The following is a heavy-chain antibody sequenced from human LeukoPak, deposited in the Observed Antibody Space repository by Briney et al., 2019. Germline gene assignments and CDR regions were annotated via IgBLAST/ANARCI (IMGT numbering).Heavy chain of an antibody. CDR2: IYSGGGT. Sequence: GGSLRLSCTASGFTVSSNYMSWVRQAPGKGLEWVSVIYSGGGTYYADSVKGRFTISRDNSKNTLYLQMNSLRAEDTAVYYCARDSRYGDYDDYWGQGTLVTVSS. CDR1: GFTVSSNY. D-gene: IGHD4-17*01. V-gene: IGHV3-53*01. CDR3: ARDSRYGDYDDY. J-gene: IGHJ4*02.